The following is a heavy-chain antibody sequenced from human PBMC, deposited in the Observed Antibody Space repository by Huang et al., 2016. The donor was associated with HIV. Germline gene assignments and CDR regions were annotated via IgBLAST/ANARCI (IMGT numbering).Heavy chain of an antibody. J-gene: IGHJ5*02. CDR1: GGSISRSSYY. D-gene: IGHD6-19*01. V-gene: IGHV4-39*01. CDR2: MYYSGST. Sequence: QLQVQESGPGLVKPSETLSLTCTVSGGSISRSSYYWGWIRQPPGKGLEWIGSMYYSGSTYYNPSRKSRVTISVDASKIQFSLKLSSVTAADTAVYYCARHTSGWGYNWFDPWGQGTLVTVSS. CDR3: ARHTSGWGYNWFDP.